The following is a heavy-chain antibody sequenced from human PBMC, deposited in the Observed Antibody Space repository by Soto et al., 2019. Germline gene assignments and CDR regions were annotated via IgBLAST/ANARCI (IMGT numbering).Heavy chain of an antibody. J-gene: IGHJ2*01. CDR2: ISGGGDAT. D-gene: IGHD2-21*01. Sequence: EVQLLESGGDSVQPGGSVRLSCAGSGFTFINYAMNWVRQAPGKGLEWVSTISGGGDATFFADSVRGRFTFSRDNSKNTVTLQMNSLGVDDTAVYYCARKVVCSSSRPDYWDFDLWGRGTLVTVSS. V-gene: IGHV3-23*01. CDR3: ARKVVCSSSRPDYWDFDL. CDR1: GFTFINYA.